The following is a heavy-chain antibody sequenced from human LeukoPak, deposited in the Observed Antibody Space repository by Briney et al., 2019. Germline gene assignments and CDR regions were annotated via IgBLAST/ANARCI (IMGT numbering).Heavy chain of an antibody. CDR3: ARGRHYGSGSYSFDY. D-gene: IGHD3-10*01. Sequence: SETLSPTCAVYGGSFSGYYWSWIRQPPGKGLEWIGEINHSGSTNYNPSLKSRVTISVDTSKNQFSLKLSSVTAADTAVYYCARGRHYGSGSYSFDYWGQGTLVTVSS. J-gene: IGHJ4*02. V-gene: IGHV4-34*01. CDR1: GGSFSGYY. CDR2: INHSGST.